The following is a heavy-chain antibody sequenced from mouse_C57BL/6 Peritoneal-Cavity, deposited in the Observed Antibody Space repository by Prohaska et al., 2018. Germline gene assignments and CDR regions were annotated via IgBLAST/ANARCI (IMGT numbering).Heavy chain of an antibody. V-gene: IGHV4-1*01. Sequence: EVKLLQSGGGLVQPGGSLKLSCAASGIDFSRYWMSWVRRAPGKGLEWIEEIKPDSSTINYALSLKDKFIIYTDNSKNTLYQQMIKVRYEESARYYCARPDDYGWGVYWGEVTMVTVSA. J-gene: IGHJ3*01. D-gene: IGHD2-4*01. CDR2: IKPDSSTI. CDR1: GIDFSRYW. CDR3: ARPDDYGWGVY.